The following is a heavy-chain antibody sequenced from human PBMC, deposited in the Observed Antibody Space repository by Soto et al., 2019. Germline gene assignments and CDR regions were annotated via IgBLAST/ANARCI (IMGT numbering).Heavy chain of an antibody. Sequence: QVQLVESGGGVVQPGRSLRLSCAASGFTFSSYAMHWVRQAPGKGLEWVAVISYDGSNKYYADSVKGRFTISRDNSKNTLYLQMNSLRAEDTAVYYCARGVRIQLWSGDYWGQGTLVTVSS. J-gene: IGHJ4*02. V-gene: IGHV3-30-3*01. D-gene: IGHD5-18*01. CDR3: ARGVRIQLWSGDY. CDR1: GFTFSSYA. CDR2: ISYDGSNK.